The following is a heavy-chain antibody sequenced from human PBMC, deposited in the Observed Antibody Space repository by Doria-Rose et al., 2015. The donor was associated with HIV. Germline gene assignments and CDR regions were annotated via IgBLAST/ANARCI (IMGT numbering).Heavy chain of an antibody. CDR2: IFSDDER. CDR1: GVSLSSPGMG. Sequence: QVTLKESGPVLVKPTETLTLTCTVSGVSLSSPGMGVSWIRQPPGKALEWLANIFSDDERSYKTSLKSRLTISRCTSKRQVVLTMTDMDPVDTATYYCARIKSSRWYHKYYFDFWGQETLVIVPA. J-gene: IGHJ4*02. V-gene: IGHV2-26*01. D-gene: IGHD6-13*01. CDR3: ARIKSSRWYHKYYFDF.